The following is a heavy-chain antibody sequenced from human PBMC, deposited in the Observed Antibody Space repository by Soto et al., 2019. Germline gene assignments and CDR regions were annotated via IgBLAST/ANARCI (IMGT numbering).Heavy chain of an antibody. V-gene: IGHV4-34*01. J-gene: IGHJ6*03. Sequence: SETLSLTCAVYGGSFSGYYWSWIRQPPGKGLEWIGEINHSGSTNYNPSLKSRVTISVDTSKNQFSLKLSSVTAADTAVYYCARLGAGLPYYYYYYMDVRGKGTTVTVSS. CDR2: INHSGST. CDR3: ARLGAGLPYYYYYYMDV. D-gene: IGHD3-16*01. CDR1: GGSFSGYY.